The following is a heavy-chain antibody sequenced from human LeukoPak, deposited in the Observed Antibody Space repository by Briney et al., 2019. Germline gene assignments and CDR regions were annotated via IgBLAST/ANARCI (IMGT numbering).Heavy chain of an antibody. CDR3: ARGRNWKRAVHY. Sequence: PSETLSLTCAVYGGSFSGYYWSWIRQPPGKGLEWIGEINNSGSTNYNPSLKSRVTISVDASKNQFSLKLSSVTAADTAVYYCARGRNWKRAVHYWGQGTLVTVSS. V-gene: IGHV4-34*01. CDR2: INNSGST. J-gene: IGHJ4*02. D-gene: IGHD1-20*01. CDR1: GGSFSGYY.